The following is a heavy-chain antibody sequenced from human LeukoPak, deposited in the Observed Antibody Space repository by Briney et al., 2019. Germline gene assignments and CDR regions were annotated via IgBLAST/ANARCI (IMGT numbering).Heavy chain of an antibody. CDR2: IYYSGST. Sequence: SETLSLTCTVSGGSISSYYWSWIRQHPGKGLEWIGYIYYSGSTYYNPSLKSRVTISVDTSKNQFSLKLSSVTAADTAVYYCARTLGRSDYGGKGPDYWGQGTLVTVSS. D-gene: IGHD4-23*01. CDR1: GGSISSYY. V-gene: IGHV4-59*06. J-gene: IGHJ4*02. CDR3: ARTLGRSDYGGKGPDY.